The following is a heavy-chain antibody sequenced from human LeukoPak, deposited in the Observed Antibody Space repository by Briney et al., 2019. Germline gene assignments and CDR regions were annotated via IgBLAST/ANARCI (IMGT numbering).Heavy chain of an antibody. CDR2: INPNSGGT. D-gene: IGHD2-15*01. Sequence: ASVKVSCKASGYTFTGYYMHWVRQAPGQGLEWMGWINPNSGGTNHAQKFQGRVTMTRDTSISTAYMELSRLRSDDTAVYYCARDRGYCSGGSCFDAFDIWGQGTMVTVSS. CDR3: ARDRGYCSGGSCFDAFDI. CDR1: GYTFTGYY. J-gene: IGHJ3*02. V-gene: IGHV1-2*02.